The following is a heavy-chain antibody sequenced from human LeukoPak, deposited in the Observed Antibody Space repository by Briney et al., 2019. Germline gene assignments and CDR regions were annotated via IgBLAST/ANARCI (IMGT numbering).Heavy chain of an antibody. CDR1: GFTFSSYW. J-gene: IGHJ4*02. V-gene: IGHV3-7*01. CDR3: AKEYGSGSYYNGDLDY. D-gene: IGHD3-10*01. CDR2: IKQDGSEK. Sequence: GGFLRLSCAAAGFTFSSYWMSWVRQAPGKGLEWVANIKQDGSEKYYVDSVKGRFTVSRDNAKNSLYLQMNSLRAEDTAVYYCAKEYGSGSYYNGDLDYWGQGTLVTVSS.